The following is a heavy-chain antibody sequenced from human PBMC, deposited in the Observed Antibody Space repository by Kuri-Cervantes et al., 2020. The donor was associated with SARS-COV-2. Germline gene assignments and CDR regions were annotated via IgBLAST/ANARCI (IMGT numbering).Heavy chain of an antibody. Sequence: SETLSLTCAVYGGSFSGYDWSWIRQPPGKGLEWIGEINHSGSTNYNPSLKSRVTISVDTSKNQFSLKLSSVTAADTAVYYCARYLYGSGSYYNSYYFDYWGQGTLVTVSS. D-gene: IGHD3-10*01. CDR3: ARYLYGSGSYYNSYYFDY. CDR1: GGSFSGYD. CDR2: INHSGST. J-gene: IGHJ4*02. V-gene: IGHV4-34*01.